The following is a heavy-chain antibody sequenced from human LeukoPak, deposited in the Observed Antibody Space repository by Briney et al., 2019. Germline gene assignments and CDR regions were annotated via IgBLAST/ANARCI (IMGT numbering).Heavy chain of an antibody. J-gene: IGHJ4*02. Sequence: GGSLRLSCGAFGFTFSTYAMSWVRQAPGKGLEWVGRIKSKTDGGTTDYAAPVKGRFTISRDDSKNALYLQMNSLKTEDTAVYYCITEFLYWGQGTLVTVSS. CDR1: GFTFSTYA. D-gene: IGHD2/OR15-2a*01. V-gene: IGHV3-15*01. CDR3: ITEFLY. CDR2: IKSKTDGGTT.